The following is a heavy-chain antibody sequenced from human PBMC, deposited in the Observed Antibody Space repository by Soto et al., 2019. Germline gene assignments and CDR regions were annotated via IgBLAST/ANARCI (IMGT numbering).Heavy chain of an antibody. D-gene: IGHD6-13*01. CDR1: GYSFTSYW. J-gene: IGHJ5*02. V-gene: IGHV5-51*01. CDR3: ARSLQPYSSSWPNWFDP. Sequence: PGESLKISCKGSGYSFTSYWIGWVRQMPGKGLEWMGIIYPGDSDTRYSPSFQGQVTISADKSISTAYLQWSSLKASDTAMYYCARSLQPYSSSWPNWFDPWGQGTLVTVSS. CDR2: IYPGDSDT.